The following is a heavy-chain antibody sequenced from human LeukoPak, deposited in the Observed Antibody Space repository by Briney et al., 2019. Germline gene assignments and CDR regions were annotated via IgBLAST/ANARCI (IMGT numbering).Heavy chain of an antibody. D-gene: IGHD3-10*02. J-gene: IGHJ6*04. V-gene: IGHV3-21*01. CDR3: AELGITMIGGV. CDR2: ISTSSSYI. Sequence: GGSLRLSCAASGFTFSSYSMNWVRPAPGKGLEWVSSISTSSSYIYYADSLKGRFTISRDNAKNSLYLQMNSLRAEDTAVYYCAELGITMIGGVWGKGTTVTISS. CDR1: GFTFSSYS.